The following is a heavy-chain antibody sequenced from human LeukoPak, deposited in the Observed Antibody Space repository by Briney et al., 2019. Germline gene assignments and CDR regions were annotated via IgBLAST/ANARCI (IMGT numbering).Heavy chain of an antibody. V-gene: IGHV1-2*02. CDR3: AKDGGAHMTDY. D-gene: IGHD1-26*01. CDR1: GYTFTNYY. CDR2: LNPNSGAT. J-gene: IGHJ4*02. Sequence: SVHVSCKASGYTFTNYYMHWVRLAPAQGLEGMGWLNPNSGATNYAQKFQGRVTMTRDTSIRTAYMEVSTLRSDDAAVYYCAKDGGAHMTDYWGQGTLVTISS.